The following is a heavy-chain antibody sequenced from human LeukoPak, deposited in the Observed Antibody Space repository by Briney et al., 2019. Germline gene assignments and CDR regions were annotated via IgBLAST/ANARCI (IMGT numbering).Heavy chain of an antibody. Sequence: PGGSLRLSCPASGFTFRAYGMSWVRQAPGKGLEWVAFIQYEGRYKYYADSVKGRFTISRDNSKNMLYLQMNSLRAEDTAVYYCARARIGRGGYYMKSGIDYWGQGTLVTVSS. V-gene: IGHV3-30*02. D-gene: IGHD3-22*01. CDR1: GFTFRAYG. CDR3: ARARIGRGGYYMKSGIDY. CDR2: IQYEGRYK. J-gene: IGHJ4*02.